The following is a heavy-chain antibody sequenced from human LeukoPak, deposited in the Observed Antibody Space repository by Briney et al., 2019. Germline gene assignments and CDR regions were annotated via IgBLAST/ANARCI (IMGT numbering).Heavy chain of an antibody. CDR1: GFTFSSYS. CDR3: ARATDDTVTPYYYYGMDV. V-gene: IGHV3-48*04. D-gene: IGHD4-17*01. CDR2: ISSSSSTI. Sequence: GGSLRLSCAASGFTFSSYSMNWVRQAPGKGLEWVSYISSSSSTIYYADSVKGRFTISRDNAKNSLYLQMNSLRAEDTAVYYCARATDDTVTPYYYYGMDVWGQGTTVTVSS. J-gene: IGHJ6*02.